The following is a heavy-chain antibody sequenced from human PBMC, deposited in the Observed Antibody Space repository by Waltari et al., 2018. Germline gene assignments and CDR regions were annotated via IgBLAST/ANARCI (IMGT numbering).Heavy chain of an antibody. CDR3: ARGGDYIHPSSYYYGMDV. Sequence: QVQLVQSGAEVKKPGSSVKVSCKASGGTFSSYAISWVRQAPGQGLEWMGRIIPIFGTANYAQKFQGRVTITADKSTSTAYMELSSLRSEDTAVYYCARGGDYIHPSSYYYGMDVWGQGTTVTVSS. CDR2: IIPIFGTA. J-gene: IGHJ6*02. CDR1: GGTFSSYA. V-gene: IGHV1-69*08. D-gene: IGHD4-17*01.